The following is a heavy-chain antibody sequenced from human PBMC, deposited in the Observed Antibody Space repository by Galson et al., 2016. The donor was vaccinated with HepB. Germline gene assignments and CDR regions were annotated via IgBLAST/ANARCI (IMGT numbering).Heavy chain of an antibody. D-gene: IGHD3-3*01. V-gene: IGHV3-23*01. J-gene: IGHJ2*01. Sequence: SLRLSCAVSGFPVTDNYMSWVRQAPGKGLEWVSGISGSGDSAYYGDSVKGRFSISRDNSKNTLYLQMNSLRADDTAVYFCAKDQTTYDPGWYFDIWGRGTLVTVSS. CDR2: ISGSGDSA. CDR1: GFPVTDNY. CDR3: AKDQTTYDPGWYFDI.